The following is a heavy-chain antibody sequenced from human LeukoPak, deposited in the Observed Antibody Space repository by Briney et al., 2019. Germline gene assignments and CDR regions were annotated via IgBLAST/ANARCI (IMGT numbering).Heavy chain of an antibody. D-gene: IGHD4-17*01. V-gene: IGHV3-30*18. J-gene: IGHJ6*02. CDR3: AKVRGLRSVRGGYYYGMDV. Sequence: GGSLRLPCAASGFTFSSYGMHWVRQAPGKGLEWVAVISYDGSNKYYADSVKGRFTISRDNSKNTLYLQMNSLRAEDTAVYYCAKVRGLRSVRGGYYYGMDVWGQGTTVTVSS. CDR1: GFTFSSYG. CDR2: ISYDGSNK.